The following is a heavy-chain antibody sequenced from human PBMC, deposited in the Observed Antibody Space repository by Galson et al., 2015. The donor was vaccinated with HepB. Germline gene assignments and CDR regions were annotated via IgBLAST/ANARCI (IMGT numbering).Heavy chain of an antibody. CDR2: INSDSTYI. D-gene: IGHD7-27*01. CDR3: ARDPPLGAPFDY. J-gene: IGHJ4*02. Sequence: SLRLSCAASGFTFNDYNMIWVRQAPGKGLEWVSSINSDSTYIYYADSVRGRFTISRDNAKNSLYLQMNSLRVEDTAIYYCARDPPLGAPFDYWGQGTLVTFSS. CDR1: GFTFNDYN. V-gene: IGHV3-21*01.